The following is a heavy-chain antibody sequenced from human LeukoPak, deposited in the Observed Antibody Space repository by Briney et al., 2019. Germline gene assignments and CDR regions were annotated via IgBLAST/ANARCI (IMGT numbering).Heavy chain of an antibody. V-gene: IGHV4-39*07. Sequence: SETLSLTCTVSGGSITISNYYWAWIRQPPGKGLEWIGSTYYTGTTYYNPSLKSRVTISLDTSKNQFSLKVGSMTAADTAVYYCARAGGYGLIDYWGQGTMVTVSS. CDR3: ARAGGYGLIDY. D-gene: IGHD5-18*01. CDR2: TYYTGTT. CDR1: GGSITISNYY. J-gene: IGHJ4*02.